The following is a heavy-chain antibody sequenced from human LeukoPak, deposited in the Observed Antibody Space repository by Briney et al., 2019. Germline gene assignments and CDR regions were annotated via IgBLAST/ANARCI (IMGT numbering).Heavy chain of an antibody. CDR2: INHSGST. CDR1: GGSFSGYY. D-gene: IGHD6-19*01. CDR3: ARDLAVAGQIANDY. J-gene: IGHJ4*02. Sequence: PSETLSLTCAVYGGSFSGYYWSWISQPPGKGLEWIGEINHSGSTNYNPSLKSRVTISVDTSKNQFSLKLSSVTAADTAVYYCARDLAVAGQIANDYWGQGTLVTVSS. V-gene: IGHV4-34*01.